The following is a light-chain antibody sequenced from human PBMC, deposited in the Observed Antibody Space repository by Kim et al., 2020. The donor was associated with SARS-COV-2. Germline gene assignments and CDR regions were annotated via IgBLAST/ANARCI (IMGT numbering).Light chain of an antibody. V-gene: IGLV2-14*03. Sequence: GQSVTISCTGTSSDVGGYNYVSWYQQHPGKAPKLIIYDVSNRPSGVSNRFSGSKSGNTASLTISGLQAEDEADYYCSSYTSSSTSRFGTGTKVTVL. CDR1: SSDVGGYNY. CDR2: DVS. J-gene: IGLJ1*01. CDR3: SSYTSSSTSR.